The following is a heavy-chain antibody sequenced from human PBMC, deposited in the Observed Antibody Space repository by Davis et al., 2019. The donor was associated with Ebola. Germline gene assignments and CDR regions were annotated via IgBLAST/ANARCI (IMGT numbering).Heavy chain of an antibody. J-gene: IGHJ4*02. V-gene: IGHV4-31*03. D-gene: IGHD1-26*01. CDR1: GVSISSGAYC. Sequence: SETLSLTCSVSGVSISSGAYCWSWIRQHPGTGLEYIGYIYYSGTTYYNPSLKSRVAISIDTSKNQISLKLTSVTAADTAVYYCARVIPHTGTYQKYYFDYWGQGNLVTVSS. CDR2: IYYSGTT. CDR3: ARVIPHTGTYQKYYFDY.